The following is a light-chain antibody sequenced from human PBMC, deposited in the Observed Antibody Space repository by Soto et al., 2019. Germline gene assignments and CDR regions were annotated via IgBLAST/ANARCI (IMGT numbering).Light chain of an antibody. Sequence: EIVLTQSPGTLSLSPGERATLSCRASQSVSSSYLAWYQQKPGQAPRLLIYGASSRATGIQDRFSGSGSGTDFPLTISRLEPEDFAVYYCQQYGSSPKTFGRGTKVEIK. J-gene: IGKJ1*01. V-gene: IGKV3-20*01. CDR1: QSVSSSY. CDR2: GAS. CDR3: QQYGSSPKT.